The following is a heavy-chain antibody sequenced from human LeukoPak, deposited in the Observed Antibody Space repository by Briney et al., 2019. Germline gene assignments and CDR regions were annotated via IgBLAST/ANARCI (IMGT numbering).Heavy chain of an antibody. CDR2: ISWNSGRR. J-gene: IGHJ4*02. D-gene: IGHD4-11*01. CDR3: AKSTYSNYVGYFDY. Sequence: GRSLRLSCVGSGFTFDDYAMHWVRQPPGKGLEWVSGISWNSGRRGYADSVKGRFTISRDNAKNSLYLQMNSLRAEDMALYYCAKSTYSNYVGYFDYWGQGTLVTVSS. CDR1: GFTFDDYA. V-gene: IGHV3-9*03.